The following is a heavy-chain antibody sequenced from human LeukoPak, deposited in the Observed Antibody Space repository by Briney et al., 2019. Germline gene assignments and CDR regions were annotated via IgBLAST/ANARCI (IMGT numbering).Heavy chain of an antibody. J-gene: IGHJ6*03. CDR1: GGSISGYY. D-gene: IGHD5-12*01. CDR3: ARGTAVATPYYYYYYMDV. Sequence: PSETLSLTCTVSGGSISGYYWSWVRQSPEKGLEWIGRIYTSGSTNYNPSLKSRVTISVDTSKNQFSLKLSSVTAADTAVYYCARGTAVATPYYYYYYMDVWGKGTTVTISS. V-gene: IGHV4-4*08. CDR2: IYTSGST.